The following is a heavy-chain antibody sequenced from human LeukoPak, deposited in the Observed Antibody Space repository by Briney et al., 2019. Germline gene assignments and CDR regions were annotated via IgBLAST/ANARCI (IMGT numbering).Heavy chain of an antibody. D-gene: IGHD6-19*01. CDR1: RGSISGYY. CDR3: ARRHSSGWFYY. CDR2: IHITQTT. J-gene: IGHJ4*02. Sequence: SETLSLTCTVSRGSISGYYWSWIRQPAGKGLEWIGRIHITQTTNYYPSLESRVTMSVDSSKNQFSLRLRSVTAADTAVYYCARRHSSGWFYYWGQGTLVTVSS. V-gene: IGHV4-4*07.